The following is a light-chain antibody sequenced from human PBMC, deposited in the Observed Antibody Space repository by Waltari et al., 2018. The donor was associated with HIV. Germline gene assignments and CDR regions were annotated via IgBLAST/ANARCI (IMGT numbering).Light chain of an antibody. CDR3: QQCGTSPRT. J-gene: IGKJ1*01. CDR1: QSVSSTY. Sequence: EVVLTQSPGTLSLSPGDTATLSCRASQSVSSTYLAWYQHKVGQAPRLLIYATSSRATCIPDRFSGSGSGTDFTLTISRLEPEDFAVYYCQQCGTSPRTFGQGTKVEIK. CDR2: ATS. V-gene: IGKV3-20*01.